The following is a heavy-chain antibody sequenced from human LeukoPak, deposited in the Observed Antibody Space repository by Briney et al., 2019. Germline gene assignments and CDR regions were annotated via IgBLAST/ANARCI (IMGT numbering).Heavy chain of an antibody. V-gene: IGHV4-59*08. Sequence: SETLSLTCTVSGGSISTYYWSWIRQPPGKGLEWIGYIYYSGSTNYNPSLKSRVTISVDTSKNQFSLKLSSVTAADTAVYYCARHGSGNYNPYYYYMDVWGKGTTVTVSS. CDR2: IYYSGST. J-gene: IGHJ6*03. D-gene: IGHD4-11*01. CDR1: GGSISTYY. CDR3: ARHGSGNYNPYYYYMDV.